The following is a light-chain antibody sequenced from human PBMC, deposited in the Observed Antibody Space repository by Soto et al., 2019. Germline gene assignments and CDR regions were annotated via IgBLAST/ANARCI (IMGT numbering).Light chain of an antibody. CDR3: QHYGNSLT. CDR1: QSVSSY. CDR2: DAS. V-gene: IGKV3-11*01. J-gene: IGKJ4*01. Sequence: EIVLTQSPATLSLSPGERATLSCRASQSVSSYLAWYQQKPGQAPRLLIYDASNRATGIPARFSGSGSGTDFTLTISGLEPEDFAVYYCQHYGNSLTFGGGTKVETK.